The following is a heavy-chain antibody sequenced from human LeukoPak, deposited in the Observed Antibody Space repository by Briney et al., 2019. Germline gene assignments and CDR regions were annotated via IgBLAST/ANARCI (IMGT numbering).Heavy chain of an antibody. CDR3: ARHDYYGSGSYLY. CDR1: GGSFSGYY. J-gene: IGHJ4*02. D-gene: IGHD3-10*01. CDR2: INHSGST. V-gene: IGHV4-34*01. Sequence: SETLSLTCAVDGGSFSGYYWSWIRQPPGKGLEWIGEINHSGSTNYNPSLKSRATISVDASKNQYSLKLSSVTAADTAVYYCARHDYYGSGSYLYWGQGTLVTVSS.